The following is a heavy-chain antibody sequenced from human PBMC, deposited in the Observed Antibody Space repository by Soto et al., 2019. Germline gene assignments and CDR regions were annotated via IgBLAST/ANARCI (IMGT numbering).Heavy chain of an antibody. V-gene: IGHV1-2*02. CDR3: ACPPPVSSWSGYDGFDM. Sequence: QVQVVQSGAEVKKPAASVKVSCKASGYTFTGYYMHWVRQAPGEGREWMGWISPNSGGTNYAQKFQGRVTMTRDTSISTAYMELRRLRSDDTAVYYCACPPPVSSWSGYDGFDMWGQEIMVTVSS. CDR2: ISPNSGGT. D-gene: IGHD3-3*01. CDR1: GYTFTGYY. J-gene: IGHJ3*02.